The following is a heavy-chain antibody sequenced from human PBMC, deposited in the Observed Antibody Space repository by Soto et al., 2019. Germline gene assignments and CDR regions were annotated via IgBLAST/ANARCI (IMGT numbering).Heavy chain of an antibody. CDR3: AKDTGFIAVRPDDY. D-gene: IGHD6-6*01. V-gene: IGHV3-23*01. Sequence: GGFLRLSCAASGFTFSSYAMSWVRQAPGKGLEWVSAISGSGGSTYYADSVKGRFTISRDNSKNTLYLQMNSLRAEDTAVYYCAKDTGFIAVRPDDYWGQGTLVTVSS. CDR1: GFTFSSYA. CDR2: ISGSGGST. J-gene: IGHJ4*02.